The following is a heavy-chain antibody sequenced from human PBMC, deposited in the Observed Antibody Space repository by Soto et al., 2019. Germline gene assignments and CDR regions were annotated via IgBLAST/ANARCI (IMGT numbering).Heavy chain of an antibody. CDR1: GFTFSTND. V-gene: IGHV3-23*05. D-gene: IGHD3-10*01. Sequence: GSLRLSCVASGFTFSTNDMTWVRQSPGKGLEGVSTIDGTSTFSNYAASVEGRFTISRDNSRNTVYLQMNSLRADDTAVYFCAKNSGWFPALGQATLFTGSS. CDR2: IDGTSTFS. CDR3: AKNSGWFPA. J-gene: IGHJ5*02.